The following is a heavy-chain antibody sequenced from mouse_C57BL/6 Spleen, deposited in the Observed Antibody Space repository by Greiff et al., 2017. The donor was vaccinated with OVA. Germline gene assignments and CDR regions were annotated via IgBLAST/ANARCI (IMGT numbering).Heavy chain of an antibody. D-gene: IGHD2-1*01. J-gene: IGHJ2*01. CDR2: INPSNGGT. Sequence: VQLQQPGTELVKPGASVKLSCKASGYTFTSYWMHWVKQRPGQGLEWIGNINPSNGGTNYNEKFKSKATLTVDKSSSTAYMQLSSLTSEDSAVYFGARLEEADYYGNIDYWGQGTTLTVSS. CDR3: ARLEEADYYGNIDY. V-gene: IGHV1-53*01. CDR1: GYTFTSYW.